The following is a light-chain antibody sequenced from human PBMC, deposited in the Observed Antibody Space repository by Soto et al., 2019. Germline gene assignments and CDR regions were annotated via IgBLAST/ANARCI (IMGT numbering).Light chain of an antibody. CDR1: SSDVGGYNY. J-gene: IGLJ2*01. V-gene: IGLV2-8*01. CDR2: EVS. Sequence: QSVLTQPPSASGSPGQSVTISCTGTSSDVGGYNYVSWYQQHPGKAPKLLIYEVSKRPSGVPARFSGSKSGNTASLTVSGVQAEDEADYYCISYAGSNNFVFGGGTKVTVL. CDR3: ISYAGSNNFV.